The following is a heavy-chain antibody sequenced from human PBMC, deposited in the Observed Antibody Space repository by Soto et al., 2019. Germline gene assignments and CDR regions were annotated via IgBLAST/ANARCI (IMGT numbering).Heavy chain of an antibody. V-gene: IGHV1-46*01. Sequence: ASVKVSCKASGYTFTTYYMQWVRQAPGQGLEWMGILNPNGGFTNYAQMFQCRVAMTRDTSTSTVYMELRSLKSDDTAVYYCARDLGYNVGSYAMDIGGKGTRVTVSP. CDR1: GYTFTTYY. CDR3: ARDLGYNVGSYAMDI. CDR2: LNPNGGFT. J-gene: IGHJ6*04. D-gene: IGHD3-16*01.